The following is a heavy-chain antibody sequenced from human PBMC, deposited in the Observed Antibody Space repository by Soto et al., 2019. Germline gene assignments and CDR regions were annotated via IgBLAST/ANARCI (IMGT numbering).Heavy chain of an antibody. CDR3: ARDYFDSGGFYSDLLGF. Sequence: QVKLVESGGGVVQPGTSLRLSCAASGFTFSRYSLHWVRQAPGKGLEWVAGSNEYYADSVKGRFTISRDNSKAMLYLQMNNLRAEDTAVYHCARDYFDSGGFYSDLLGFWGQGTLVTVPS. CDR2: GSNE. V-gene: IGHV3-30-3*01. D-gene: IGHD3-22*01. CDR1: GFTFSRYS. J-gene: IGHJ4*02.